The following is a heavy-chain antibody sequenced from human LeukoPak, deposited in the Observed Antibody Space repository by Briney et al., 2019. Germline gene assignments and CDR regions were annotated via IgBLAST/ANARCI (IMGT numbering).Heavy chain of an antibody. CDR1: GGSISSSTYY. V-gene: IGHV4-39*01. CDR2: ITYSGST. CDR3: ARQGVGATDC. D-gene: IGHD1-26*01. Sequence: PSETLSLTCTVSGGSISSSTYYWAWIRQSPGKGLEWIGSITYSGSTYYNPSLESRVTISVDTSKNQFSLRLISVTAVDTAVCYCARQGVGATDCWGQGTLVTVSS. J-gene: IGHJ4*02.